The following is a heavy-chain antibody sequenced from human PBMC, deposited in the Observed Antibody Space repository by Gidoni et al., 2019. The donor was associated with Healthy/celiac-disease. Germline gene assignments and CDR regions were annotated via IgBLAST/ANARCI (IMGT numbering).Heavy chain of an antibody. CDR1: GYSIRSGYY. V-gene: IGHV4-38-2*02. Sequence: QVQLQESGQGPVKPSETLSLTCTVTGYSIRSGYYWGWIRQPPGKGLEWIGSIYHSGSTYYNPSLKSRVTISVDTSKNQFSLKLSSVTAADTAVYYCARDLLEAIDYWGQGTLVTVSS. CDR2: IYHSGST. J-gene: IGHJ4*02. CDR3: ARDLLEAIDY. D-gene: IGHD1-1*01.